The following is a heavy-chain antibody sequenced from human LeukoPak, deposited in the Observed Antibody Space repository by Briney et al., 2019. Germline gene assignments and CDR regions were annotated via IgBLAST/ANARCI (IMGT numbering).Heavy chain of an antibody. V-gene: IGHV3-21*04. CDR3: AKASGSPYYFDY. CDR2: ITTSSTYI. CDR1: GFTFSSYS. Sequence: GGSLRLSCAASGFTFSSYSMSWVRQAPGKGLEWVSSITTSSTYISYADSVKGRFTISRDNSKSTLYLQMNSLRADDTAVYYCAKASGSPYYFDYWGQGTLVTVSS. D-gene: IGHD3-10*01. J-gene: IGHJ4*02.